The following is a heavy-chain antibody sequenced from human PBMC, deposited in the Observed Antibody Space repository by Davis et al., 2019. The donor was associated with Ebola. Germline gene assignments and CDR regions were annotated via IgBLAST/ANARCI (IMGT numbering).Heavy chain of an antibody. CDR1: GGSINSYC. V-gene: IGHV4-4*08. D-gene: IGHD3-22*01. Sequence: SETLSLTCTVSGGSINSYCWNWIRQPPGKGLEWIGFVCHSGGTTYNPSVKSRVSISLDMSKNQFSLRLNSVTAADTAIYFCARDRHDSSAYGFWGQGTLATVSS. J-gene: IGHJ4*02. CDR3: ARDRHDSSAYGF. CDR2: VCHSGGT.